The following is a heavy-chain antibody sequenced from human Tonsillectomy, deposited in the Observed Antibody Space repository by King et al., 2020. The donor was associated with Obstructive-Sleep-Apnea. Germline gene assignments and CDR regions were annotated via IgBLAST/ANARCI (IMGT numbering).Heavy chain of an antibody. CDR1: GDSISTYY. D-gene: IGHD2-21*01. V-gene: IGHV4-59*12. CDR3: ARRVAVKPRYYFDF. CDR2: IYYSGST. J-gene: IGHJ4*02. Sequence: QLQESGPGLVKPSETLSLTCTISGDSISTYYWTWIRQPPGKGLEWIGYIYYSGSTNYNPSLKSRVPMSVDTSKNQFSLMPNSMTAADTAVYYCARRVAVKPRYYFDFWGQGILVTVSA.